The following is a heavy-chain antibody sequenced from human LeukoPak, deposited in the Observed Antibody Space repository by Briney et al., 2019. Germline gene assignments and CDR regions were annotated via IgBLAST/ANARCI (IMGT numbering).Heavy chain of an antibody. CDR2: IIPIFGTA. J-gene: IGHJ6*02. Sequence: GASVTVSCTASGGTFSSYAISWVRQAPGQGLEWMGGIIPIFGTANYAQKFQGRVTITADESTSTAYMEVSSLRSEDTAVYYCASGVLQYQLPNYYYYYGMDVWGQGTTVTVSS. D-gene: IGHD2-2*01. CDR3: ASGVLQYQLPNYYYYYGMDV. V-gene: IGHV1-69*13. CDR1: GGTFSSYA.